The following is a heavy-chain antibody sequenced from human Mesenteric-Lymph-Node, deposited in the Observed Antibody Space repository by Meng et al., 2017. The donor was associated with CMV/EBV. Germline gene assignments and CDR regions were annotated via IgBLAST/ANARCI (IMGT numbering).Heavy chain of an antibody. V-gene: IGHV4-59*01. D-gene: IGHD4-11*01. J-gene: IGHJ5*02. CDR2: IYYSGST. CDR3: ASHYSNYFGWFDP. CDR1: GGSISSYD. Sequence: CTVSGGSISSYDWSWIRQPPGKGLEWIGYIYYSGSTNYNPSLKSRVTISVDTSKNQFSLKLSSVTAADTAVYYCASHYSNYFGWFDPWGQGTLVTVSS.